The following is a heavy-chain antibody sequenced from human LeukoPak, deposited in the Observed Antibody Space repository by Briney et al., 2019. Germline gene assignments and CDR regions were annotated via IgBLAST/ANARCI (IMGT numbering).Heavy chain of an antibody. Sequence: GGSLRLSCAASGFTFSSYEMNWVRQGPGKGLGWISYITTTDTTKYYTDSVKGRFTISRDNAKNSLYLQMHSLRAEDRAVYYCARGGFVFDIWGQGTVVTVSS. D-gene: IGHD3-10*01. CDR2: ITTTDTTK. V-gene: IGHV3-48*03. CDR1: GFTFSSYE. J-gene: IGHJ3*02. CDR3: ARGGFVFDI.